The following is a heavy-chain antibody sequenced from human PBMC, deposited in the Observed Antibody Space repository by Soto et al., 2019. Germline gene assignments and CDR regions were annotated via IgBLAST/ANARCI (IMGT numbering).Heavy chain of an antibody. Sequence: QVQLQESGPGLVKPSQTLSLTCTVSGGSISSGGYYWSWIRQHPGKGLEWIGYIHYSGSTYYNPSLKSRVTGAVETSKNQFTLNLDSVTAGDTAVYYCARDCGGGRCYYGMDVWGQGTTVTVSS. V-gene: IGHV4-31*03. D-gene: IGHD2-15*01. CDR3: ARDCGGGRCYYGMDV. CDR2: IHYSGST. CDR1: GGSISSGGYY. J-gene: IGHJ6*02.